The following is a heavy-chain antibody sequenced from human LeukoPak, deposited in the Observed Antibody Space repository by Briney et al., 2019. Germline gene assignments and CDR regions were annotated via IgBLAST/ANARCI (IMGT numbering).Heavy chain of an antibody. Sequence: GASVKVSCKASGYTFTSYDINWVRQATGQGLEWMGWMNPNSGNTGYAQKFQGRVTMTRDTSISTAYMELSRLRSDDTAVYYCAREVGGDYFDYWGQGTLVTVSS. J-gene: IGHJ4*02. CDR2: MNPNSGNT. D-gene: IGHD3-10*01. CDR3: AREVGGDYFDY. CDR1: GYTFTSYD. V-gene: IGHV1-8*01.